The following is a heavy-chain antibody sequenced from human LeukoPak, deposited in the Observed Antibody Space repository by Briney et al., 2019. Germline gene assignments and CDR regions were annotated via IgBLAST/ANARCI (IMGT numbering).Heavy chain of an antibody. CDR1: GFTFTNYG. CDR3: TRDSSFMLDY. CDR2: LKSDGSST. D-gene: IGHD2/OR15-2a*01. V-gene: IGHV3-74*01. J-gene: IGHJ4*02. Sequence: HTGGSLRLSCATSGFTFTNYGMHWVRQAPRKGLVWVSRLKSDGSSTFYADSVKGRFTISRDNAKNTLYLQMNSLRAEDTAVYYCTRDSSFMLDYWGQGTLVTVSS.